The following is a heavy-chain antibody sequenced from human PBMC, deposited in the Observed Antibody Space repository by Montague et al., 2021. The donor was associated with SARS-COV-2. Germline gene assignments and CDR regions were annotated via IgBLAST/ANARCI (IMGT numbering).Heavy chain of an antibody. CDR2: IFASGGT. CDR3: ARDGGFYGSGGYSL. CDR1: GGSIRSYS. Sequence: SETLSLTCTVAGGSIRSYSWSWIRQPAAKGLDWIGLIFASGGTIXSPSLRSRVSMSVDASKNQFSFILTSVTAADTGVYFCARDGGFYGSGGYSLWGQGTLVTVSS. J-gene: IGHJ4*02. V-gene: IGHV4-4*07. D-gene: IGHD3-10*01.